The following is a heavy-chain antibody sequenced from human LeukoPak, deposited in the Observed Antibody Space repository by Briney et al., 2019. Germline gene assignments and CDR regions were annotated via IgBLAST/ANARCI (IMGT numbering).Heavy chain of an antibody. J-gene: IGHJ4*02. V-gene: IGHV3-11*01. CDR3: ARTLALADH. CDR2: IGYSATTV. D-gene: IGHD6-13*01. CDR1: GFTFSDYY. Sequence: GGSLRLSCGVPGFTFSDYYMTRIRQAPGKGLEWNSYIGYSATTVYYAVTVRGQFTISRDDAKNSLFLQMDTLRAEDTAVYYYARTLALADHWGQGTLVTVSS.